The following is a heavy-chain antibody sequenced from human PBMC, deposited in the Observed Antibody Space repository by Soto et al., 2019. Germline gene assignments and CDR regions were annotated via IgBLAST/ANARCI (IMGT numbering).Heavy chain of an antibody. CDR3: ARSQVGRPLDV. D-gene: IGHD1-26*01. CDR2: INPSGGST. Sequence: GASVKVSCKASRYTFTNFYIHCLVQAPGQGLEWMGIINPSGGSTTYPQKFQGRVTMTRDTSTSTVHMELITLRSEDTAVYYCARSQVGRPLDVWGPGTTVTVSS. CDR1: RYTFTNFY. V-gene: IGHV1-46*01. J-gene: IGHJ6*02.